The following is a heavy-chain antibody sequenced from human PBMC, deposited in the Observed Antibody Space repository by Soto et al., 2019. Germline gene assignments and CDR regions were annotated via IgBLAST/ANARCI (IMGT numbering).Heavy chain of an antibody. CDR2: ISYDGSNK. J-gene: IGHJ4*02. V-gene: IGHV3-30-3*01. CDR1: GFTFSSYA. Sequence: PGGSLRLSCAASGFTFSSYAMHWVRQAPGKGLEWVAVISYDGSNKYYADSVKGRFTISRDNSKNTLYLQMNSLRAEDTAVYYCAREGVTMVRGVIYKAYYFDYWGQGTLVTVSS. CDR3: AREGVTMVRGVIYKAYYFDY. D-gene: IGHD3-10*01.